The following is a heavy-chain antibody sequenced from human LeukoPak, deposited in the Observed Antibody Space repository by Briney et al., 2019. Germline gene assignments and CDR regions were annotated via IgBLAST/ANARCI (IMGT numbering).Heavy chain of an antibody. J-gene: IGHJ5*02. Sequence: PSETLSLTCTVSGGSISSSTYYWGWTRQPPGKGLEWIGSIFYSGSSYYNPSLKSRVTISVDTSKNQFSLKLSSVTAADTAVYYCASSPSIAAAGTRWFDPWGQGTLVTVSS. V-gene: IGHV4-39*07. CDR3: ASSPSIAAAGTRWFDP. CDR1: GGSISSSTYY. CDR2: IFYSGSS. D-gene: IGHD6-13*01.